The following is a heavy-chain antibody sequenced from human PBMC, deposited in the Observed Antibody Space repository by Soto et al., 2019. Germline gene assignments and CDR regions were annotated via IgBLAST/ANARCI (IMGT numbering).Heavy chain of an antibody. CDR2: TYYRSKWYN. Sequence: SQTLSLTCAISGASVSSNSAAWNWIRQSPSRGLEWLGRTYYRSKWYNDYAVSVKSRITINPDTSKNQFSLQLSSVAPEDTAVYYCAREVSSGGPGYYYYGMGVWGQGTTVTVSS. D-gene: IGHD6-19*01. CDR3: AREVSSGGPGYYYYGMGV. V-gene: IGHV6-1*01. CDR1: GASVSSNSAA. J-gene: IGHJ6*02.